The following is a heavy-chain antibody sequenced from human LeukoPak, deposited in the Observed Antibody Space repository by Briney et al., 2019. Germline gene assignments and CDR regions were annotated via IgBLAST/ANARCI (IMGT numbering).Heavy chain of an antibody. Sequence: GGSLRLSCAASGFPFTSYAMSWVRQAPGKGLEWVSVISDSGDSTYYADSVKGRITVSRDNSKNTLYLQMHSLRAEDTAVYYCGKRELWHGSGEDAWGQGTTVTVSS. J-gene: IGHJ6*02. CDR1: GFPFTSYA. V-gene: IGHV3-23*01. CDR2: ISDSGDST. D-gene: IGHD3-10*01. CDR3: GKRELWHGSGEDA.